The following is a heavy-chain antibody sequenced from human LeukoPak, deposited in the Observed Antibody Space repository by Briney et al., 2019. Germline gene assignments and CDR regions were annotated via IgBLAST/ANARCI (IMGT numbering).Heavy chain of an antibody. V-gene: IGHV1-2*06. CDR3: ARGRGLGDYYYYYYMDV. CDR1: GYTSTGYY. D-gene: IGHD3-16*01. CDR2: INPNSGGT. J-gene: IGHJ6*03. Sequence: ASVKVSCKASGYTSTGYYMHWVRQAPGQGLEWMGRINPNSGGTNYAQKFQGRVTMTRDTSISTAYMELSRLRSDDTAVYYCARGRGLGDYYYYYYMDVWGKGTTVTVSS.